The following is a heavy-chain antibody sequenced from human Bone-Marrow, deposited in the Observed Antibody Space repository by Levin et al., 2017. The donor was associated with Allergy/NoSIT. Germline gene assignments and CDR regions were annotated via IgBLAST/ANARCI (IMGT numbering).Heavy chain of an antibody. CDR2: VFYSGST. Sequence: SETLSLTCTVSGGSLRSGGNYWNWIRQPPGTGLEWIGYVFYSGSTNYNPSLKSRVTISVDTSKNQFYLKMRSVTAADTAVYYCAKDDRRALLDFNSWGQGTLVTVSS. CDR3: AKDDRRALLDFNS. CDR1: GGSLRSGGNY. J-gene: IGHJ4*02. V-gene: IGHV4-61*08. D-gene: IGHD3-22*01.